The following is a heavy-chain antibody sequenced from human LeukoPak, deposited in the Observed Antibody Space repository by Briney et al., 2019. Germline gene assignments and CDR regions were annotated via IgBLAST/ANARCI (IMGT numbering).Heavy chain of an antibody. D-gene: IGHD3-22*01. J-gene: IGHJ4*02. CDR1: GFIFRSYA. Sequence: PGGSLRLSCAAPGFIFRSYAMSWVRQAPGKGLEWVSSISSSGGRTFYADSVKGRATISRDNSKNVLYLQVNSLRAEDTAVFYCANYYYDKSGYKNWGQGTLVTVSS. V-gene: IGHV3-23*01. CDR2: ISSSGGRT. CDR3: ANYYYDKSGYKN.